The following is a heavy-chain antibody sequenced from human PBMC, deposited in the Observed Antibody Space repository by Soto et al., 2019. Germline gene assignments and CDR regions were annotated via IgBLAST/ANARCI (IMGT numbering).Heavy chain of an antibody. Sequence: GGSLRLSCAASGFTFSSYWMHWVRQAPGKGLVWVSRINSDGSSTSYADSVKGRFTISRDNAKNTLYLQMNSLRAEDTAVYYCARDTINYGDYNYYYYYMDVWGKGTTVTVSS. V-gene: IGHV3-74*01. CDR2: INSDGSST. CDR1: GFTFSSYW. CDR3: ARDTINYGDYNYYYYYMDV. D-gene: IGHD4-17*01. J-gene: IGHJ6*03.